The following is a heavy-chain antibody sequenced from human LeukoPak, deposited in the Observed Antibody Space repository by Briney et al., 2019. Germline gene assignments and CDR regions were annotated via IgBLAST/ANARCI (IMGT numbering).Heavy chain of an antibody. J-gene: IGHJ4*02. Sequence: ASVKVSCKAPGYTFTGYYMHWVRQAPGQGLEWMGWINPNSGGINYAQKFQGRVTMTRDTSISTAYMELSRLRSDDTAVYYCARDRGYGDYFDYWGQGTLVTVSS. CDR2: INPNSGGI. V-gene: IGHV1-2*02. CDR3: ARDRGYGDYFDY. D-gene: IGHD4-17*01. CDR1: GYTFTGYY.